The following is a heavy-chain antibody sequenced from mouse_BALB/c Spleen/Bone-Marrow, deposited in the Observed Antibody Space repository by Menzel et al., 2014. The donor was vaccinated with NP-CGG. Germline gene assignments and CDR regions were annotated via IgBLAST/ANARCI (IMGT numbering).Heavy chain of an antibody. J-gene: IGHJ2*01. Sequence: DVMLVESGGGLVQPGGSLKPSCVASGFDFSKYWMSWVRQAPGKGLEWIGEINPDSSTINYTPSLKDKFIISRDNAKNTLYLQMSKVRSEDTALYYCARLGYYGYFDYWGQGTTLTVSS. V-gene: IGHV4-1*02. CDR2: INPDSSTI. CDR3: ARLGYYGYFDY. D-gene: IGHD2-3*01. CDR1: GFDFSKYW.